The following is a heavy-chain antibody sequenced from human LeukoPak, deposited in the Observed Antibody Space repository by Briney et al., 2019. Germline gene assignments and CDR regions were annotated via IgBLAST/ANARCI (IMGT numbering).Heavy chain of an antibody. CDR2: ISGSGGST. V-gene: IGHV3-23*01. CDR1: GFTFSSYA. Sequence: GGSLRLSCAASGFTFSSYAMSWVRQAPGKGLEWVSAISGSGGSTYYADSVKGRFTISRDNSKNTLYLQMNSLRAEDTAVYYCARDLYTYYYDSSGPKSTPRDYWGQGTLVTVSS. D-gene: IGHD3-22*01. CDR3: ARDLYTYYYDSSGPKSTPRDY. J-gene: IGHJ4*02.